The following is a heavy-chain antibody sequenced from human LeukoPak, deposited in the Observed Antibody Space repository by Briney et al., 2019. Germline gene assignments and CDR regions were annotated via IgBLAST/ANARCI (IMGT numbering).Heavy chain of an antibody. Sequence: GGSLRLSCAASGFTFSSYGMHWVRQAPGKGLEWVAFIRYDGSNKYYADSVKGRFTISRDNSKNTLYLQMNSLRAGDTAVYYCAKDLVAAAGTPSAFDIWGQGTMVTVSS. CDR1: GFTFSSYG. V-gene: IGHV3-30*02. CDR3: AKDLVAAAGTPSAFDI. D-gene: IGHD6-13*01. J-gene: IGHJ3*02. CDR2: IRYDGSNK.